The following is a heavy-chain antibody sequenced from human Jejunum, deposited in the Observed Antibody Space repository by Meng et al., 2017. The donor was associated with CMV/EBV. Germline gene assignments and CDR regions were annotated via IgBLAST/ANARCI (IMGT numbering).Heavy chain of an antibody. CDR2: ISYDGSIK. V-gene: IGHV3-30-3*01. J-gene: IGHJ4*02. CDR1: GFTFRAYS. CDR3: ARDPDKKWLYLDY. D-gene: IGHD3-22*01. Sequence: SGFTFRAYSISWVRQAPGKGLEWVAVISYDGSIKYQADTVKGRFTISRDNSKNTLYLQMNSLRTEDTAVYYCARDPDKKWLYLDYWGQGTLVTVSS.